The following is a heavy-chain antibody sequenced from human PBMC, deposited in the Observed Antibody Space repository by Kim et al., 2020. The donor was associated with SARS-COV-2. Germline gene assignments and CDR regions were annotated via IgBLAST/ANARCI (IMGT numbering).Heavy chain of an antibody. D-gene: IGHD5-12*01. J-gene: IGHJ4*02. CDR3: ARLNSGYIPLDH. V-gene: IGHV4-31*02. CDR2: T. Sequence: TDHNPSLKGRVTMSIDTSKNQFSRKLSSVTAADTAVYFCARLNSGYIPLDHWGLGTLVTVSS.